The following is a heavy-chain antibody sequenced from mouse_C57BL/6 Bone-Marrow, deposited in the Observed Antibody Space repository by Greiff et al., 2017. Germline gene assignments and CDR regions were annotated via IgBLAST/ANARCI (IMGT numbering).Heavy chain of an antibody. CDR3: TRDYYGSSDWYFDV. V-gene: IGHV1-5*01. CDR1: GYTFTSYW. CDR2: IYPGNSDT. J-gene: IGHJ1*03. D-gene: IGHD1-1*01. Sequence: VHVKQSGTVLARPGASVKMSCKTSGYTFTSYWMHWVKQSAGQGLEWIGAIYPGNSDTSYNQKFKGKAKLTAVTSASPAYMELSSLTNEDSAVYYCTRDYYGSSDWYFDVWGTGTTVTVSS.